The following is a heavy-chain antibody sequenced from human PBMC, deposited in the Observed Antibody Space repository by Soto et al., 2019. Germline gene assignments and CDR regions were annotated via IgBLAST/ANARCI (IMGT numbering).Heavy chain of an antibody. CDR1: GGSITSGGYS. Sequence: QLQLQESGSGLVNPSQTLSLTCAVSGGSITSGGYSWSWIRQTPGRGLEWIGYIYHSGTTSYNPSLKSRVTISVDRSKNQFSLKLNSVTAADTAVYYCASTVRGVTCFDYWGQGTLVTVSS. CDR2: IYHSGTT. D-gene: IGHD3-10*01. V-gene: IGHV4-30-2*01. J-gene: IGHJ4*02. CDR3: ASTVRGVTCFDY.